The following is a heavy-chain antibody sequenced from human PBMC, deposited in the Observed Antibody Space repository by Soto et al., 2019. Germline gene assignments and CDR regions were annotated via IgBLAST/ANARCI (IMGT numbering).Heavy chain of an antibody. J-gene: IGHJ6*02. CDR3: ARDGSTLYSSGWYYYYYGRDV. V-gene: IGHV3-30-3*01. CDR2: ISYDGSNK. Sequence: QVQLVESGGGVVQPGRSLRLSCAASGFTFSSYAMHWVRQAPGTGLEWVAVISYDGSNKYYADSVKGRFTISRDNSKNTLYLQMNSLRAEDTAVYYCARDGSTLYSSGWYYYYYGRDVWGQGTTVTVSS. CDR1: GFTFSSYA. D-gene: IGHD6-19*01.